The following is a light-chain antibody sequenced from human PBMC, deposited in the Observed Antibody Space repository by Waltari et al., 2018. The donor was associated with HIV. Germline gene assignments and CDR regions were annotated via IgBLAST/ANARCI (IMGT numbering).Light chain of an antibody. V-gene: IGLV2-23*01. CDR3: CSYAGSFVV. Sequence: QSALTQPASVSGSPGQPITISCTGTSSDVGIYNLFSWYQQYPGKAPKLRIYEGSKPPEVVSSRCSGAESGNTASLTVSGRRTDDEADYDCCSYAGSFVVFGGGAELTVL. CDR2: EGS. J-gene: IGLJ2*01. CDR1: SSDVGIYNL.